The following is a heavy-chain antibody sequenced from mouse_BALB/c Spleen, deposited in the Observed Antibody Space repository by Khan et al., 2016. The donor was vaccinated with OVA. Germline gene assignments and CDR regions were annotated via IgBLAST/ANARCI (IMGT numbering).Heavy chain of an antibody. Sequence: VQLKQSGPSLVKPSQTLSLTCSVTGDSITSGYWNWIRKFPGNKLEYMGYIIYTGYTYYNPSLKSRISITRHTSKNQYYLHLNSVTDEDTATYYCARSTYRYAAGYWGQGTLVTVSA. CDR3: ARSTYRYAAGY. CDR2: IIYTGYT. CDR1: GDSITSGY. J-gene: IGHJ3*02. D-gene: IGHD2-14*01. V-gene: IGHV3-8*02.